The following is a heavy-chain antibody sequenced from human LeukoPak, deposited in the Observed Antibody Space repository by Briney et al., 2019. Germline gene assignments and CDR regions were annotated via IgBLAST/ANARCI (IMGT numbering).Heavy chain of an antibody. CDR1: GFTFRNYW. D-gene: IGHD5-24*01. V-gene: IGHV3-74*01. CDR2: VKGDGSFT. Sequence: GGSLRLSCAASGFTFRNYWMHWVRQAPGKGLVWVSRVKGDGSFTDYADSVKGRFTISRDNAKNTLYLQMYSLRAEDTAAYYCVRDGDDYNFDYWGQGSLVTVSS. CDR3: VRDGDDYNFDY. J-gene: IGHJ4*02.